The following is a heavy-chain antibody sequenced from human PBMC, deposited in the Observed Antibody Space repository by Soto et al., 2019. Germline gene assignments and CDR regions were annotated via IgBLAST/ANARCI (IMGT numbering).Heavy chain of an antibody. CDR3: ATLWSSGSYYDAFDI. V-gene: IGHV3-30*03. CDR1: GFTFSSYG. Sequence: QVQLVESGGGVVQPGRSLRLSCAASGFTFSSYGMHWVRQAPGKGLEWVAVISYDGSNKYYADSVKGRFTISRDNSKNTLYLQMNSLRAEDTAVYYCATLWSSGSYYDAFDIWGQGTMVTVSS. CDR2: ISYDGSNK. D-gene: IGHD1-26*01. J-gene: IGHJ3*02.